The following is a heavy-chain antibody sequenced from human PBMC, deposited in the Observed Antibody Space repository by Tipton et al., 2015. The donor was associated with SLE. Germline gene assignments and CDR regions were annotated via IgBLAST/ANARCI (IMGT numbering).Heavy chain of an antibody. CDR3: ARESVTIFGVVIYYYYGMDV. Sequence: SLRLSCIVSGFTFSNNWMAWVRQAPGKGLEWVAHIREDGSEKFHVDSVKGRFTISRDNAKNSLYLQMNSLRAEDTAVYYCARESVTIFGVVIYYYYGMDVWGQGTTVTVSS. CDR1: GFTFSNNW. J-gene: IGHJ6*02. CDR2: IREDGSEK. D-gene: IGHD3-3*01. V-gene: IGHV3-7*01.